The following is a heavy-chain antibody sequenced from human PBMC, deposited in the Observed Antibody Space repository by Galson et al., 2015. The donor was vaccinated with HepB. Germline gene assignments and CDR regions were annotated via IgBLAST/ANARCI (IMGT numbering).Heavy chain of an antibody. J-gene: IGHJ4*02. V-gene: IGHV3-23*01. CDR3: ARTEEQTPGWADPGPADS. CDR1: GFNFNIYA. D-gene: IGHD6-19*01. CDR2: VSAGGQYP. Sequence: SLRLSCAASGFNFNIYAMTWVRQGPGKGLEWVSGVSAGGQYPDYADSVRGRFTVYRDNSKNTLYLQMNNLRVDDTAIYYCARTEEQTPGWADPGPADSWGQGTLVTVSS.